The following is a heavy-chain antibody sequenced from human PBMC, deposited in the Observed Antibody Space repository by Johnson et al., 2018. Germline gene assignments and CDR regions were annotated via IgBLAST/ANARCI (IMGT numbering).Heavy chain of an antibody. CDR2: IYPGDSNVRNRPT. V-gene: IGHV5-51*01. CDR1: GYGFASYW. J-gene: IGHJ3*01. Sequence: LVESGAEVKKSGESLKISCKASGYGFASYWVSWVRQMPGKGLEWMGVIYPGDSNVRNRPTRYRPSFQGHVTISVDKSNSIAYLQWSSLKAADTSMYYCARHGDNDGRGTFALWGQGTMVTVSS. D-gene: IGHD1-1*01. CDR3: ARHGDNDGRGTFAL.